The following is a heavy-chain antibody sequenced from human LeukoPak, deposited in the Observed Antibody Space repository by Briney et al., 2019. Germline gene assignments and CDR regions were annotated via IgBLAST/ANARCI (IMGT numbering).Heavy chain of an antibody. CDR3: AKARLSTGWAYNDY. J-gene: IGHJ4*02. CDR1: GFTFSGYA. CDR2: IVGGGGTT. V-gene: IGHV3-23*01. D-gene: IGHD6-19*01. Sequence: GGSLRLSCAASGFTFSGYAMSWVRQAPGKGLEWVAAIVGGGGTTFYADSVKGRFTISRDNSKNTVYLQMNSLRAEDTAVYFCAKARLSTGWAYNDYWGQGTLVTVSS.